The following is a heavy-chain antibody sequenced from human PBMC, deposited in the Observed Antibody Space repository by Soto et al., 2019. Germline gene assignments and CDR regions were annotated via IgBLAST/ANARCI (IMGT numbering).Heavy chain of an antibody. CDR1: GGSISGAY. CDR2: VYYTGST. Sequence: PSETLSLTCSVSGGSISGAYWSWIRQSPGKGLEWLGYVYYTGSTNYSPSLRSRVSVSVDGSKNEFSLRLSSVTAADTAVYFCARSVAIPGAHIDYWGQGTQVTASS. V-gene: IGHV4-59*01. CDR3: ARSVAIPGAHIDY. D-gene: IGHD2-8*02. J-gene: IGHJ4*02.